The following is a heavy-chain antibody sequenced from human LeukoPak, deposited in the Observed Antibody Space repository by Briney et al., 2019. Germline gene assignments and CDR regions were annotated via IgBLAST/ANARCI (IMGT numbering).Heavy chain of an antibody. V-gene: IGHV1-69*13. CDR3: ARGEDEEQQLSPFDY. CDR1: GGTFSSYA. Sequence: SVKVSCKASGGTFSSYAISWVRQAPGQGLEWLGGIIPIFGTANYAQKFQGRVTITADESTSTAYMELSSLRSEDTAVYYCARGEDEEQQLSPFDYWGQGTLVTVSS. D-gene: IGHD6-13*01. J-gene: IGHJ4*02. CDR2: IIPIFGTA.